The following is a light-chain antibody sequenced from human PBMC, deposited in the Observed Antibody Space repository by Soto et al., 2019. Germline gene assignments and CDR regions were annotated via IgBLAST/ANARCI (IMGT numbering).Light chain of an antibody. J-gene: IGKJ5*01. V-gene: IGKV1-9*01. CDR1: QCISTY. CDR3: QQLDDYPIT. CDR2: GTS. Sequence: DIHFTQSPSFLSASVGDRDTITCRASQCISTYLAWYQQKPGQVPKLLIYGTSTLHSGVPSRCRGNRSGADFTLTITYVQPEDFATYYCQQLDDYPITFGQGTRLEI.